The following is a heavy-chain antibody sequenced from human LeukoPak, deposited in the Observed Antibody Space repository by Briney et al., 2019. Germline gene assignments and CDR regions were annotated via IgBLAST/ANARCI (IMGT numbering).Heavy chain of an antibody. CDR3: ARLAAISGSDYPDD. V-gene: IGHV4-59*08. Sequence: SDTLSLPCTFSSLSHSRHHGSWIRQPRSEGVEWIVDIFYSGYTNYNPYLRSRVTISADTSKNHFSLRLRSVTAADTAVYYCARLAAISGSDYPDDWGQGTLVTVSS. J-gene: IGHJ4*02. CDR1: SLSHSRHH. CDR2: IFYSGYT. D-gene: IGHD1-26*01.